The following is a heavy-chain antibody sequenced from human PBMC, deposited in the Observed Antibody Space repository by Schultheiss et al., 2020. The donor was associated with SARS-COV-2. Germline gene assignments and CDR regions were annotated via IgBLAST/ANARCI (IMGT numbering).Heavy chain of an antibody. CDR2: ISGSAGDT. V-gene: IGHV3-23*01. D-gene: IGHD6-13*01. J-gene: IGHJ4*02. CDR1: GFTFSDHY. CDR3: ARRYFSSCFDF. Sequence: GGSLRLSCGASGFTFSDHYMDWVRQAPGKGLEWVSGISGSAGDTDYADSVKGRFTISRDNSKSTLYLQMNSLRAEDTAIYYCARRYFSSCFDFWGQGTLVTVSS.